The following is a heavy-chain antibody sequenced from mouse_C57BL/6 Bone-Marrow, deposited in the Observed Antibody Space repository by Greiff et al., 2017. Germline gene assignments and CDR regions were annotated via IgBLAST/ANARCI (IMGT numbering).Heavy chain of an antibody. V-gene: IGHV5-9-1*02. Sequence: EVKLMESGEGLVKPGGSLKLSCAASGFTFSSYAMSWVRQTPEKRLEWVAYISSGGDYIYYADTVKGRFTISRDNARNTLYLQMSSLKSEDTAMYYCTREGTTVVDYWGQGTLVTVSA. CDR1: GFTFSSYA. J-gene: IGHJ3*01. CDR3: TREGTTVVDY. CDR2: ISSGGDYI. D-gene: IGHD1-1*01.